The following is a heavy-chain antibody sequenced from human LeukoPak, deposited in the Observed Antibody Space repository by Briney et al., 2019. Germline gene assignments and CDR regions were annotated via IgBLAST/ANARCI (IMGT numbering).Heavy chain of an antibody. CDR2: IHTSGTT. Sequence: SQTLSLTCTVSGGSITSGNYFWSWIRQPAGKALEWIGRIHTSGTTTYNPSLKSRITISVDLSKNLLSLKLNSVTAADTAVYYCATTAVPATYGAFDIWGQGTMVTVSS. CDR3: ATTAVPATYGAFDI. CDR1: GGSITSGNYF. V-gene: IGHV4-61*02. D-gene: IGHD2-2*01. J-gene: IGHJ3*02.